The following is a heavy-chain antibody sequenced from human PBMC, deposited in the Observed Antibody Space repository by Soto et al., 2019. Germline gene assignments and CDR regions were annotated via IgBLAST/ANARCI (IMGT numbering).Heavy chain of an antibody. CDR1: GYIFTTYG. V-gene: IGHV1-18*01. J-gene: IGHJ5*02. CDR3: ARDRQQLAYIWFDP. D-gene: IGHD6-13*01. Sequence: ASVKVSCKASGYIFTTYGIAWVRQAPGQGLEWMGWISAYNGNTNYAQRFQGRVTITRDTSASTAYMELSSLRSEDTAVYYCARDRQQLAYIWFDPWGQGTLVTVSS. CDR2: ISAYNGNT.